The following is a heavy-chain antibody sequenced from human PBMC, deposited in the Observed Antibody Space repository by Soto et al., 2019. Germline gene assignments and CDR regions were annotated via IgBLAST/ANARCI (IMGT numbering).Heavy chain of an antibody. Sequence: SETLSLTCAVSGYSISSGYYWGWIRQPPGKGLEWIGSIYHSGSTYYNPSLKSRVTISVDTSKNQFSLKLSSVTAADTAVYYCARVPGIPVAGTDYWGQGTLVTV. D-gene: IGHD6-19*01. J-gene: IGHJ4*02. CDR2: IYHSGST. CDR3: ARVPGIPVAGTDY. CDR1: GYSISSGYY. V-gene: IGHV4-38-2*01.